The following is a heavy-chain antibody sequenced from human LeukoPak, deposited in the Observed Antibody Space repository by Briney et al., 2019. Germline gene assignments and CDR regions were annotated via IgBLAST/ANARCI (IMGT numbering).Heavy chain of an antibody. J-gene: IGHJ1*01. D-gene: IGHD3-10*01. Sequence: KPSETLSLTCAVYVGSFNDYFWSWIRQPPGKGLEWIGYIYNSGSTNYNPSLKSRVTISVDTSKNQFSLKLNSVTAADTAVYHCASSPRGTEYFHHWGQGTLVTVSS. CDR3: ASSPRGTEYFHH. CDR1: VGSFNDYF. CDR2: IYNSGST. V-gene: IGHV4-59*08.